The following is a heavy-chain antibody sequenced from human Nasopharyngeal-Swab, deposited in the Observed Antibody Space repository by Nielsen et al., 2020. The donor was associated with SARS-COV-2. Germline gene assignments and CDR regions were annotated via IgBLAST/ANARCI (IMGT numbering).Heavy chain of an antibody. V-gene: IGHV4-34*01. J-gene: IGHJ6*02. CDR2: TNHSGST. D-gene: IGHD6-6*01. CDR3: ARFSVLYGMDV. Sequence: SETLSLTCAVYGGSFSGYYWSWIRQPPGKGLEWIGETNHSGSTNYNPSLESRVTISVDTSKNQFSLKLSSVTAADTAVYYCARFSVLYGMDVWGQGTTVTVSS. CDR1: GGSFSGYY.